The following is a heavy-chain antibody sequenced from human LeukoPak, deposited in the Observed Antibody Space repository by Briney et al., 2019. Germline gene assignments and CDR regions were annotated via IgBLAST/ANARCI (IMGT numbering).Heavy chain of an antibody. CDR3: ARTILWFGESTSPPDY. D-gene: IGHD3-10*01. CDR1: GYTFTSYG. CDR2: ISAYNGNT. J-gene: IGHJ4*02. V-gene: IGHV1-18*01. Sequence: GASVKVSCKASGYTFTSYGISWVRQAPGQGLEWMGWISAYNGNTNYAQKLQGRVTMTTDTSTSTAYMELRSLRSDDTAVYYCARTILWFGESTSPPDYWGQGTLVTVSS.